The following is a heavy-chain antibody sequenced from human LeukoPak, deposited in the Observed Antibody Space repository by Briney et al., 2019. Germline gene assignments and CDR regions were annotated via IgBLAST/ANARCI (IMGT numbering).Heavy chain of an antibody. D-gene: IGHD2-21*01. CDR2: NNPNSDYT. J-gene: IGHJ4*02. CDR3: AVAPGDY. CDR1: VYTFTYYY. Sequence: ASVKVSCKACVYTFTYYYIHWVRQAPGQGLEWMGWNNPNSDYTLYAQKFQGRVTLPRETSISTVYMELTTLTSDDTALYYSAVAPGDYWGQGTLVSVSA. V-gene: IGHV1-2*02.